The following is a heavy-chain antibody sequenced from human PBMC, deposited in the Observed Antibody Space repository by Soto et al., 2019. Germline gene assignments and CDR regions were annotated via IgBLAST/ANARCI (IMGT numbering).Heavy chain of an antibody. Sequence: QVQLVQSGAEVKKPGASVKVSCKASGYTFSNYGISWVRQGPGQGLEWMGWISGYNGNTHYEEKVQDRIKMTTDTSTSTTYLELRSLRSDDTAVYFCARAPGFGFGYSYAFAMDVWGQGNTVTVSS. J-gene: IGHJ6*02. V-gene: IGHV1-18*01. CDR2: ISGYNGNT. D-gene: IGHD5-18*01. CDR3: ARAPGFGFGYSYAFAMDV. CDR1: GYTFSNYG.